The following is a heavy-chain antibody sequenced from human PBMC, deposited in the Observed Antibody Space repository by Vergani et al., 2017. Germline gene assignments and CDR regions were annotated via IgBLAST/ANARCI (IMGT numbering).Heavy chain of an antibody. D-gene: IGHD6-13*01. V-gene: IGHV4-31*03. CDR1: GASINSGGYY. J-gene: IGHJ4*02. CDR2: IYYSGNT. Sequence: QLQLQESGPGLVTPSQTLSLTCSVSGASINSGGYYWSRIRQSPGGGLEWIGYIYYSGNTYYNPSFKSRVIISVDTSKNQIYLDLNSGTAADTAVYYCARDRGLAGSDYYAFGYWGQGTLVTVSS. CDR3: ARDRGLAGSDYYAFGY.